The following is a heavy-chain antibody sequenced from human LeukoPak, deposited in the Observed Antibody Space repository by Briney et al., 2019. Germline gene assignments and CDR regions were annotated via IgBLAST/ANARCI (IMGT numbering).Heavy chain of an antibody. CDR1: GFTFTRYD. CDR2: ISNDESHN. V-gene: IGHV3-30*16. J-gene: IGHJ4*02. D-gene: IGHD4-23*01. Sequence: GRTLRLSCAASGFTFTRYDMHWGRQAPRKRVEWMSVISNDESHNDYGNSVKGRFTIARDNSKNTLYLQMNSLRVEDTAVYYCVLGHYGGLFDNWGQGALVTVSS. CDR3: VLGHYGGLFDN.